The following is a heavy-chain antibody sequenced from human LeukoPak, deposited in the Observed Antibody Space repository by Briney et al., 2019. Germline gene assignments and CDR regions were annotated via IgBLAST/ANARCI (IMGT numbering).Heavy chain of an antibody. V-gene: IGHV4-39*01. CDR2: IYYSGST. D-gene: IGHD3-22*01. CDR3: ARQGVYYYDRVDY. CDR1: GGSISSSSYY. Sequence: SETLSLTCTVPGGSISSSSYYWGWIRQPPGKGLEWIGSIYYSGSTYYNPSLKSRVTISVDTSKNQFSLKLSSVTAADTAVYYCARQGVYYYDRVDYWGQGTLVTVSS. J-gene: IGHJ4*02.